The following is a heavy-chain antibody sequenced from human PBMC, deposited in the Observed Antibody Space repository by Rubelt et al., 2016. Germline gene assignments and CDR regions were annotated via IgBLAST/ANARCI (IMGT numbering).Heavy chain of an antibody. D-gene: IGHD3-22*01. V-gene: IGHV1-2*06. CDR1: GYTFTGYY. CDR3: ASDADYYDSSGYYPY. Sequence: QVQLVQSGAEVKKPGASVKVSCKASGYTFTGYYMHWVRQAPGQGLEWMGRIKPNSGGTNYAQKLQGRVTMTRDTSSSTAYMELSRLRSDDTAVYYCASDADYYDSSGYYPYWGQGTLVTVSS. J-gene: IGHJ4*02. CDR2: IKPNSGGT.